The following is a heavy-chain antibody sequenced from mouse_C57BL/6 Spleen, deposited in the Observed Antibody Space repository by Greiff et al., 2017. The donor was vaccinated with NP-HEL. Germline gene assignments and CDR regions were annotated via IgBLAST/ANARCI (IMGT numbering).Heavy chain of an antibody. Sequence: VKLMESGSARMKPGASVKLSCKATGYTFTGYWIEWVKQRPGHGLEWIGEMGCGSGSTNYNEKFKGKATFTADTSSNTAYMQLSSLTTEDSAIYYCARDDGGFAYWGQGTLVTVSA. J-gene: IGHJ3*01. CDR1: GYTFTGYW. D-gene: IGHD2-12*01. CDR2: MGCGSGST. V-gene: IGHV1-9*01. CDR3: ARDDGGFAY.